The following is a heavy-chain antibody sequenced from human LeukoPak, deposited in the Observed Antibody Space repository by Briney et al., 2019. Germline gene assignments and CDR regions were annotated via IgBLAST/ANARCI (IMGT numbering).Heavy chain of an antibody. Sequence: GGSLRPSCAASGFIFSSYWMSWVRQAPGEGLEWVANINQDGSDIYYVDSVKGRFTISRDNAKKSLYLQMNSLGADDTAVYYCARDKAVGPSHFDYWGQGTLVTVSS. J-gene: IGHJ4*02. D-gene: IGHD1-26*01. CDR3: ARDKAVGPSHFDY. CDR2: INQDGSDI. CDR1: GFIFSSYW. V-gene: IGHV3-7*01.